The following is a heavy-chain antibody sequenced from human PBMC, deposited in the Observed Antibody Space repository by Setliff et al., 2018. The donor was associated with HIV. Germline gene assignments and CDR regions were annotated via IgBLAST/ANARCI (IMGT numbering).Heavy chain of an antibody. V-gene: IGHV5-51*01. CDR2: IHPRDFDI. CDR3: ATPISITSGSAFDY. CDR1: GYTFTNYW. Sequence: GESLKISCKASGYTFTNYWTAWARQMPGKGLEWMGIIHPRDFDIKYSQSFQGQVTLSVDKSISTAYLQWSSLKASDTAMYYCATPISITSGSAFDYWGQGTLVTVSS. J-gene: IGHJ4*02. D-gene: IGHD2-2*01.